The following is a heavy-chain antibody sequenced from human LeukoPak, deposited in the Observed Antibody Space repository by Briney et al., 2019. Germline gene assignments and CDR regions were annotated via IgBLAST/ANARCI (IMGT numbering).Heavy chain of an antibody. CDR1: GFTFSNYW. CDR3: TRTRTLWSYYGLDV. Sequence: GGSLRLSCAASGFTFSNYWMNWVRQAPGKGLEWVANIKEDESEKYYVDSVKGRFTISRDNAKDSLYLQMNSLRAEDTGVYYCTRTRTLWSYYGLDVWGQGTTVIVSS. V-gene: IGHV3-7*01. CDR2: IKEDESEK. D-gene: IGHD3-10*01. J-gene: IGHJ6*02.